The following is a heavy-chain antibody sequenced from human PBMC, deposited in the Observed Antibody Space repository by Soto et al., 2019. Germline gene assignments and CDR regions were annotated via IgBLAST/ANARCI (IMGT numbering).Heavy chain of an antibody. Sequence: GGSLRLSCAAFGFIFKNYVMHWVLQAPGKGLEWVSGISDSGSTKYYADSVKGRFTISRDNSKNTLYLQMNSLRAEDTAVYYCANLLLKRSIAVAGHFDYWGQGTLVTVSS. CDR3: ANLLLKRSIAVAGHFDY. CDR1: GFIFKNYV. J-gene: IGHJ4*02. D-gene: IGHD6-19*01. V-gene: IGHV3-23*05. CDR2: ISDSGSTK.